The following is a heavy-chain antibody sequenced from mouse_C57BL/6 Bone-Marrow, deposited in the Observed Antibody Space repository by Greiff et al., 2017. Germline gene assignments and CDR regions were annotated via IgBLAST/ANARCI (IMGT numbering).Heavy chain of an antibody. Sequence: EVKVVEPGGGLVKPGGSLKLSCAASGFTFSDYGMHWVRQAPEKGLEWVAYISSGSSTIYYADTVKGRFTISRDNAKHTPFLQLTSLRSEDTAMYYGARQDCDGRHYYDYWGQGTTLTVSA. CDR3: ARQDCDGRHYYDY. CDR1: GFTFSDYG. J-gene: IGHJ2*01. V-gene: IGHV5-17*01. D-gene: IGHD1-1*01. CDR2: ISSGSSTI.